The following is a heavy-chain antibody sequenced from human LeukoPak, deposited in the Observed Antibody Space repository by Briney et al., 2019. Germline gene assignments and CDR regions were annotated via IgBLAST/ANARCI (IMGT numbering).Heavy chain of an antibody. Sequence: GGSLRLSCAASGFTFSSYAMHWVRQAPGKGLEWVAVISYDGSNKYYADSVKGRFTISRDNSKNTLYLQMNSLRAEDTAVYYCAREAGVVPAADAFDIWGQGTMVTVSS. D-gene: IGHD2-2*01. J-gene: IGHJ3*02. V-gene: IGHV3-30-3*01. CDR2: ISYDGSNK. CDR3: AREAGVVPAADAFDI. CDR1: GFTFSSYA.